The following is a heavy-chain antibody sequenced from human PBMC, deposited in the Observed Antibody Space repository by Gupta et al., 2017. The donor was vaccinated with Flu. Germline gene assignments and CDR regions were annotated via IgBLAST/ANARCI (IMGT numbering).Heavy chain of an antibody. V-gene: IGHV1-69*06. Sequence: YAISWVRQAAGKGLEWMGGIIPIFGTANYEQKFQGRVTITADKSTSTAYMELSSLRSEDTAVYYCASSDTAKVMDVNWFDPWGQGTLVTVSS. CDR3: ASSDTAKVMDVNWFDP. D-gene: IGHD5-18*01. CDR1: YA. CDR2: IIPIFGTA. J-gene: IGHJ5*02.